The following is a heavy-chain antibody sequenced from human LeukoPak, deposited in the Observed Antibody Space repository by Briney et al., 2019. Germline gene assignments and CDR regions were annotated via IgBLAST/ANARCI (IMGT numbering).Heavy chain of an antibody. V-gene: IGHV3-30*18. CDR1: GFTFSSYG. CDR3: AKGVEEDYGDYSYYFDY. D-gene: IGHD4-17*01. J-gene: IGHJ4*02. CDR2: ISYDGSNK. Sequence: GGSLRLSCAASGFTFSSYGMRWVRQAPGKGLEWGAVISYDGSNKYYADSVKGRFTISRDNSKNTLYLQMNSLRAEDTAVYYCAKGVEEDYGDYSYYFDYWGQGTLVTVSS.